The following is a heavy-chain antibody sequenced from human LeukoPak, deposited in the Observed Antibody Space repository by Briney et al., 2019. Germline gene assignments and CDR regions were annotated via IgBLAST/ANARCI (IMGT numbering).Heavy chain of an antibody. CDR2: FSGGGDS. CDR3: AGTSSGPERRGMDV. J-gene: IGHJ6*02. Sequence: GGSLSLSCAASGLTSGIYAMSWVRQAPGKGLEWVSAFSGGGDSFYADSVRGRFSISADRSRNILYLLMNSLRAEDTAVYYCAGTSSGPERRGMDVWGQGTTVTVSS. D-gene: IGHD6-19*01. CDR1: GLTSGIYA. V-gene: IGHV3-23*01.